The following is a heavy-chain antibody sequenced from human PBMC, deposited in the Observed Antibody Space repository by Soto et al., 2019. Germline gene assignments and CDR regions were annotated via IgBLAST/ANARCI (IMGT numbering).Heavy chain of an antibody. CDR2: INPNGGVT. CDR3: ASDSGRATATLDYYYFYMDV. D-gene: IGHD1-26*01. CDR1: GDSFNDYY. J-gene: IGHJ6*03. Sequence: QVQLVQSGAEVRKPGASVTVSCRSSGDSFNDYYIHWVRQAPGQGFEWMGWINPNGGVTKYAQKYQGWVSMTRDTSISTVYMQLSSLRSDDTAVYYGASDSGRATATLDYYYFYMDVWGTGTTVTVSS. V-gene: IGHV1-2*04.